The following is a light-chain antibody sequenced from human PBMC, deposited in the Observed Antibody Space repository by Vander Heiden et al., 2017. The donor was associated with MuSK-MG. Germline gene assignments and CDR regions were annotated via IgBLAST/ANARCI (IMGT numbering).Light chain of an antibody. CDR3: QQLIE. J-gene: IGKJ1*01. CDR1: QSVSSY. V-gene: IGKV3-11*01. Sequence: EIVLTQSPATLSLSPGERATLSCRASQSVSSYLAGDQQKPGQAPRLLIYEASNRATGIQDRFSGSGSGTDFTLTISSIEPEDFAGYDGQQLIEFGQGTKVEIK. CDR2: EAS.